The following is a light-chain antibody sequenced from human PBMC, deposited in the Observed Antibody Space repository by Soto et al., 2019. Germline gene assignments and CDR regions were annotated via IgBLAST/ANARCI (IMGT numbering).Light chain of an antibody. CDR1: QTVRSGY. J-gene: IGKJ2*01. CDR2: GGS. CDR3: QQYDNSPMYT. V-gene: IGKV3-20*01. Sequence: VLTQSPGTLSLSPGERASLSSRTSQTVRSGYLAWYQQKPGQAPRLLIYGGSNRATGIPDRFSGSGSATDFTLTISRLEPEDSAVYYCQQYDNSPMYTFGQGTKLEIK.